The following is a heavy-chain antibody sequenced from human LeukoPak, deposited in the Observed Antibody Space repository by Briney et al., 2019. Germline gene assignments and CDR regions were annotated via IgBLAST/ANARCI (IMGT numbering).Heavy chain of an antibody. J-gene: IGHJ4*02. V-gene: IGHV1-18*01. CDR3: ARDLLDIVVVVAATNPGY. Sequence: ASVKVSCKASGYTFTSYGISWVRQAPGQGLEWMGWISAYNGNTNYAQKLQGRVTMTTDTSTSTAYMELRSLRSDDTAVYYCARDLLDIVVVVAATNPGYWGQGTLVTVSP. D-gene: IGHD2-15*01. CDR1: GYTFTSYG. CDR2: ISAYNGNT.